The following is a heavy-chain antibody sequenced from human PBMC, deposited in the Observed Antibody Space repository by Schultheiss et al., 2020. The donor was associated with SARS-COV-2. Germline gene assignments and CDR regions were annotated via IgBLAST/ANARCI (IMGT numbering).Heavy chain of an antibody. Sequence: GGSLRLSCAASGFTFNSYFMHWVRQVPGKGLEWVAVIWYDGSNKFYADSVKGRFTISRDNSKNTLYLQMNSLRAEDTAVYYCAKDLGYYDFWSGSPMDVWGQGTTVTVSS. CDR3: AKDLGYYDFWSGSPMDV. V-gene: IGHV3-33*06. CDR1: GFTFNSYF. D-gene: IGHD3-3*01. J-gene: IGHJ6*02. CDR2: IWYDGSNK.